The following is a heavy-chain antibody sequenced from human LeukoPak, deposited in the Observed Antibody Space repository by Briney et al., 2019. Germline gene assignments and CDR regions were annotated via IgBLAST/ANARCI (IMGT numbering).Heavy chain of an antibody. V-gene: IGHV3-15*01. CDR3: TRCSGGSCYSYFDY. J-gene: IGHJ4*02. CDR2: IKSKTDGGTT. CDR1: GFTFSNAW. D-gene: IGHD2-15*01. Sequence: GGSLRLSCAASGFTFSNAWMSWVRQAPGKGLEWVGRIKSKTDGGTTDYAAPVKGRFTISRDDSKNTLYLQMNSLKTEDTAVYYCTRCSGGSCYSYFDYWGQGTLVTVSS.